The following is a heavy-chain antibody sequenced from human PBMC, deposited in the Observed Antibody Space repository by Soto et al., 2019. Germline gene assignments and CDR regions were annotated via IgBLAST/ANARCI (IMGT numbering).Heavy chain of an antibody. CDR1: GGTFSSYA. Sequence: QVQLVQSGAEVKKPGSSVKVSCKASGGTFSSYAISWVRQAPGQGLEWMGGIIPIFGTANYAQKFQGRVTITADKSTSTAYMELSSLRSEDTAMYYCARDPYDFWSGYQYYYGMDVWGQGTTVTVSS. D-gene: IGHD3-3*01. V-gene: IGHV1-69*06. CDR2: IIPIFGTA. CDR3: ARDPYDFWSGYQYYYGMDV. J-gene: IGHJ6*02.